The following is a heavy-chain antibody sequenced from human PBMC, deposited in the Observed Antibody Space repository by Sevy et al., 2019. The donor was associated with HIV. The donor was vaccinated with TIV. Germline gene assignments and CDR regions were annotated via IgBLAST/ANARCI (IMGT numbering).Heavy chain of an antibody. V-gene: IGHV3-11*01. D-gene: IGHD2-21*02. J-gene: IGHJ4*02. Sequence: GGSLRLSCEASGFTFSDYHMTWIRQAPGKGLEWVAYISSRGSTEHYADSVKGRFTISRDNVMNSLYLQMDSLRGEDTAVYYCAREADYYFDSWGQGSLVTVSS. CDR1: GFTFSDYH. CDR2: ISSRGSTE. CDR3: AREADYYFDS.